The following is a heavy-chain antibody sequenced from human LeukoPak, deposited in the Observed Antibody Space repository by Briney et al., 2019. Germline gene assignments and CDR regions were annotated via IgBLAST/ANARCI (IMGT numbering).Heavy chain of an antibody. V-gene: IGHV3-74*01. CDR2: INSDGSRI. CDR3: ARAPQIGFSGFDKNY. D-gene: IGHD5-12*01. J-gene: IGHJ4*02. CDR1: GFTLSDYW. Sequence: PGGSLRLSCAASGFTLSDYWMHWVRQAPGKGLVWVSRINSDGSRIIYADSVKGRFTISRDNAKNTVYLQMNSLRADDTAVYFGARAPQIGFSGFDKNYWGQGTLVTVSS.